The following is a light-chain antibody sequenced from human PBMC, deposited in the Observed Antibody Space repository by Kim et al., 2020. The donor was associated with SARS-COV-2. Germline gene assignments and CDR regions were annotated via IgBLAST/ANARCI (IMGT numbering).Light chain of an antibody. CDR1: QSASSSY. CDR3: PQYGCSPLT. Sequence: EIVLTQSPGTLSLSPGERATLSCRASQSASSSYLAWYQQKPGQAPRLLIYGASSRATGIPDRFSGSGSGTDFTLTISRLGPEGFAVYYCPQYGCSPLTFGGGAKVDIK. V-gene: IGKV3-20*01. J-gene: IGKJ4*01. CDR2: GAS.